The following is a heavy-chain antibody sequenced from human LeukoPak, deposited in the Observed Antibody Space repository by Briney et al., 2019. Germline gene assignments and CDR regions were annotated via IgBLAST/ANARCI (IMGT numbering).Heavy chain of an antibody. D-gene: IGHD6-25*01. CDR1: GYSISSGYY. V-gene: IGHV4-38-2*01. Sequence: SETLSLTCAVSGYSISSGYYWCWIRHPPGKGLEWIGSIYHSGSTYYNPSLKSRVTISVDTSKNQFSLKLSSVTAADTAVYYCAKAGGWSSGWRNWFDPWGQGTLVTVSS. CDR2: IYHSGST. CDR3: AKAGGWSSGWRNWFDP. J-gene: IGHJ5*02.